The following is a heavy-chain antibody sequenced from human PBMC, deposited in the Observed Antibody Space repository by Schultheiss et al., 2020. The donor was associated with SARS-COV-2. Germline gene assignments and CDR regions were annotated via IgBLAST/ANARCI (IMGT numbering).Heavy chain of an antibody. V-gene: IGHV3-30*15. CDR2: ISYDGSNK. J-gene: IGHJ4*02. D-gene: IGHD4-17*01. CDR3: VKPAFAVTTSLYFDY. Sequence: GGSLRLSCAASGFTFSSYAMSWVRQAPGKGLEWVAVISYDGSNKYYADSVKGRFTISRDNSKNTLYLQMSSLRAEDTAVYYCVKPAFAVTTSLYFDYWGQGTLVTVSS. CDR1: GFTFSSYA.